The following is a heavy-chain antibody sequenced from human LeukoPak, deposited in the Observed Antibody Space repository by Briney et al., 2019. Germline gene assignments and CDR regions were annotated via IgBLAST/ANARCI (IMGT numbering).Heavy chain of an antibody. J-gene: IGHJ4*02. Sequence: GTSLRLSCAASGFVFSNFGMHWVRQAPGKGLEWMAGISYDGSNKYYGDSVKGRFTISRDNSKNTLYLQMNSLRAEDTAVYYCAKGGPTMIVVGYYFDYWGQGTLVTVSS. CDR1: GFVFSNFG. V-gene: IGHV3-30*18. CDR2: ISYDGSNK. D-gene: IGHD3-22*01. CDR3: AKGGPTMIVVGYYFDY.